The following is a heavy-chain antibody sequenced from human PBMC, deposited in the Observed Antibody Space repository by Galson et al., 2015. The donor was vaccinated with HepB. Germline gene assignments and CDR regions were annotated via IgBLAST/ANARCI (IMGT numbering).Heavy chain of an antibody. CDR1: GGTFSSYA. CDR2: IIPIFGTA. Sequence: SVKVSCKASGGTFSSYAFSWVRQAPGQGLEWMGGIIPIFGTANYAQKFQGRVTITADESTSTAYMELSSLRSEDTAVYYCARWTSDIVVVPAAIRGQTMYGMDVWGQGTTVTVSS. V-gene: IGHV1-69*13. J-gene: IGHJ6*02. CDR3: ARWTSDIVVVPAAIRGQTMYGMDV. D-gene: IGHD2-2*02.